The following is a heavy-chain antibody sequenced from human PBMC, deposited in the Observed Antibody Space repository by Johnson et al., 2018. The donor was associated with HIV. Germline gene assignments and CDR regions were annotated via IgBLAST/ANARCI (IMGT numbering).Heavy chain of an antibody. J-gene: IGHJ3*02. CDR1: GFTFSSYW. V-gene: IGHV3-NL1*01. Sequence: QVQLVESGGGLVQPGGSLRLSCAASGFTFSSYWMSWVRQAPGKGLEWVSGINWNGGSTGYADSVKGRFTISRDNSKNTLYLQMNSLRAEDTAVYYCAKDAVTDDAFDIWGQGTMVSVSS. CDR3: AKDAVTDDAFDI. CDR2: INWNGGST. D-gene: IGHD4-17*01.